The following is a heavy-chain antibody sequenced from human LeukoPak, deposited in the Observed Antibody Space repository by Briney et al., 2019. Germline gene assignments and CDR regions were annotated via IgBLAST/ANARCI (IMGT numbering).Heavy chain of an antibody. V-gene: IGHV1-18*01. CDR2: ISTDNGDT. CDR3: ARDIVVVVAGRPVYYFDY. Sequence: ASVKVSCKSSGYTFTTYGITWVRQAPGQGLEWMGWISTDNGDTSYAQKFQGRVTMTRDTSTSTVYMELSSLRSEDTAVYYCARDIVVVVAGRPVYYFDYWGQGTLVTVSS. J-gene: IGHJ4*02. CDR1: GYTFTTYG. D-gene: IGHD2-15*01.